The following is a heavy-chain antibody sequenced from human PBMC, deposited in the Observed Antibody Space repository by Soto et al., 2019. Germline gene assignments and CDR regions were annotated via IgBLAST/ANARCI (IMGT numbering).Heavy chain of an antibody. D-gene: IGHD4-17*01. Sequence: QVQLVESGGGVVQPGRSLRLSCAASGFTFSSYGMHWVRQAPGKGLEWVSVIWYDGSNKYYADSVKGRFTISRDNSKNTLYLKMNSLRAEDTAVYYCARDYYGDYNDAFDIWGQGTMVTVSS. CDR2: IWYDGSNK. CDR3: ARDYYGDYNDAFDI. J-gene: IGHJ3*02. CDR1: GFTFSSYG. V-gene: IGHV3-33*01.